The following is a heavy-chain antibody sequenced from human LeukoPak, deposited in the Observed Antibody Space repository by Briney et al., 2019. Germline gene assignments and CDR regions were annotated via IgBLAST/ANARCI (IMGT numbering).Heavy chain of an antibody. V-gene: IGHV1-69*13. CDR2: IIPIFGTA. Sequence: SVEVSCKASGGTFSSYAISWVRQAPGQGLEWMGGIIPIFGTANYAQKFQGRVTVTADESTSTAYMELSSLRSEDTAVYYCARDDITMVRGVRENWFDPWGQGTLVTVSS. CDR3: ARDDITMVRGVRENWFDP. J-gene: IGHJ5*02. CDR1: GGTFSSYA. D-gene: IGHD3-10*01.